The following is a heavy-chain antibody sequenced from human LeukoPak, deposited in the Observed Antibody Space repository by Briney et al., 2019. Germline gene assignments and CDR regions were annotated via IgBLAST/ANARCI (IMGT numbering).Heavy chain of an antibody. Sequence: SVKVSCKASGGTFSSYAISWVRQAPGQGLEWMGGIIPIFGTANYAQKFLGRVTITADESTSTAYMELSSLRSEDTAVYYCARSGELYYYGMDVWGQGTTVTVSS. CDR2: IIPIFGTA. CDR3: ARSGELYYYGMDV. J-gene: IGHJ6*02. D-gene: IGHD3-10*01. CDR1: GGTFSSYA. V-gene: IGHV1-69*13.